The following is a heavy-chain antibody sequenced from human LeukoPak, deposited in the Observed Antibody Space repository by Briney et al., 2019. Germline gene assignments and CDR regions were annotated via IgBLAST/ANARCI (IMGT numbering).Heavy chain of an antibody. V-gene: IGHV7-4-1*02. D-gene: IGHD3-16*01. Sequence: ASVKVSCKASGGTFSSYAISWVRQAPGQGLEWMEWINTNTGNAAYAQGLTGRSVFSLDTSVSTAYLEISSLKAEDTAVYYCARPMGRYYYYGMDVWGQGTTVTVS. CDR3: ARPMGRYYYYGMDV. CDR1: GGTFSSYA. CDR2: INTNTGNA. J-gene: IGHJ6*02.